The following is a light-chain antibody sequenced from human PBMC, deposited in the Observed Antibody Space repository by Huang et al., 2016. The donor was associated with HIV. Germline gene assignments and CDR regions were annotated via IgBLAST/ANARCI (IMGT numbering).Light chain of an antibody. Sequence: EIKMTQSPATLSVSPGGRVTLSCRASQNVRNKLAGYQQKNGQAPRLLIYDTSTRASGIPARFSGSGSGTEFTLTISGLQSEDFAIYYCQQYDKWPPGLTFGGGTKVEI. CDR1: QNVRNK. CDR2: DTS. CDR3: QQYDKWPPGLT. V-gene: IGKV3D-15*01. J-gene: IGKJ4*01.